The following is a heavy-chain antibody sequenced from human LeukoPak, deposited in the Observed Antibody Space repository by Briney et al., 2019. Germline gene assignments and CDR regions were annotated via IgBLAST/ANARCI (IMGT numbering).Heavy chain of an antibody. D-gene: IGHD1-7*01. J-gene: IGHJ4*02. CDR3: ARDLRPANL. V-gene: IGHV1-2*02. Sequence: GSVKLSCEASGYTLTEHFIHWVRQAPGQGLQYMGCIHPASANTVYAQTFHGRVTLTRDTPATTTYMELSGRRSDDTAVYYCARDLRPANLWGEGSLVTVSS. CDR1: GYTLTEHF. CDR2: IHPASANT.